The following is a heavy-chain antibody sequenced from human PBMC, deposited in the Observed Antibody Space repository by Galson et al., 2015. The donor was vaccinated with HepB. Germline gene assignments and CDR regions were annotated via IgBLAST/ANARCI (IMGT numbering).Heavy chain of an antibody. V-gene: IGHV3-11*05. Sequence: SLRLSCAASGFTFSDYYMSWIRQAPGKGLEWVSYISSSSSYTNYADSVKGRFTTSRDNAKNSLYLQMNSLRAEDTAVYYCARGGAMANVGYWGQGTLVTVSS. D-gene: IGHD5-18*01. CDR2: ISSSSSYT. J-gene: IGHJ4*02. CDR3: ARGGAMANVGY. CDR1: GFTFSDYY.